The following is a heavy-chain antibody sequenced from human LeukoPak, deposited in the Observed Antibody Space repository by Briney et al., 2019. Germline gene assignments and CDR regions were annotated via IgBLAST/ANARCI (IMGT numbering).Heavy chain of an antibody. CDR3: ARSGYDFWSGPYSMDV. CDR2: IYYSGST. D-gene: IGHD3-3*01. Sequence: SETLSLTCTVSGGSISSYYWSWIRQPPGKGLEWIGYIYYSGSTNYNPSLKSRVTISVDTSKNQFPLKLSSVTAADTAVYYCARSGYDFWSGPYSMDVWGQGTTVTVSS. V-gene: IGHV4-59*01. CDR1: GGSISSYY. J-gene: IGHJ6*02.